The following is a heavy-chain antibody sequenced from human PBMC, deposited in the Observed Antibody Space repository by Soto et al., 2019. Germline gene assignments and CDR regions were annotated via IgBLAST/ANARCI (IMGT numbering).Heavy chain of an antibody. V-gene: IGHV5-10-1*03. D-gene: IGHD3-22*01. CDR2: IDPSDSQT. CDR1: GYSFAGYW. J-gene: IGHJ4*02. CDR3: ARQIYDSDTGPNFQYYFDS. Sequence: EVRLEQSGAEVKKSGESLTISCKGSGYSFAGYWITWVRQKPGKGLEWMGRIDPSDSQTYYSPSFRGHVTISVTKSITTVFLQWSSLRDSDTAMYYCARQIYDSDTGPNFQYYFDSWGQGTPVTVSS.